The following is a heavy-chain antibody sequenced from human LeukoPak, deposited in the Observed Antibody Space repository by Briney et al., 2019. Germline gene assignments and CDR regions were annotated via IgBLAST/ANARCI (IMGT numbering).Heavy chain of an antibody. D-gene: IGHD2-15*01. CDR3: ARDLLNNDAFDI. Sequence: SETLSLTCTVSGGSISSYYWSWIRQHPGKGLQWVGYISYSGTTYSNPSLKSRVSISIDTSKNQFSLKLSSMTAADTAVYYCARDLLNNDAFDIWGPGTMVTVSS. CDR1: GGSISSYY. CDR2: ISYSGTT. J-gene: IGHJ3*02. V-gene: IGHV4-59*06.